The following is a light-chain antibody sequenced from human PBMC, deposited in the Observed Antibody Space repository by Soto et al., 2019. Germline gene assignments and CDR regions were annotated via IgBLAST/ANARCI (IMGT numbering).Light chain of an antibody. CDR1: QSVSSN. Sequence: ETVLTQSRAALSLSPGERATLSCRASQSVSSNLAWYQQKPGQAPRLLIYDASNRATGIPARFSGSGSGTDFTLTISSLQPEDFAVYYCHQRSNWPPTFGGGTKVDIK. V-gene: IGKV3-11*01. CDR2: DAS. J-gene: IGKJ4*01. CDR3: HQRSNWPPT.